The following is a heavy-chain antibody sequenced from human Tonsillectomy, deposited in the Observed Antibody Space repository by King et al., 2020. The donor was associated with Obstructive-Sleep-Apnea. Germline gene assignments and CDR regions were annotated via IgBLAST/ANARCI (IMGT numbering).Heavy chain of an antibody. J-gene: IGHJ6*02. CDR3: ARQQSYYYGMDV. V-gene: IGHV5-51*01. D-gene: IGHD6-19*01. CDR1: GYSFTSYW. CDR2: IFPADSVT. Sequence: VQLVESGTEVKKPGESLTISCKDSGYSFTSYWIGWLRQMPGKGLEWMGIIFPADSVTIYNPSFQGRVTISADKSISTPYRQGSSLKASDTAMYYCARQQSYYYGMDVWGQGTPVTVSS.